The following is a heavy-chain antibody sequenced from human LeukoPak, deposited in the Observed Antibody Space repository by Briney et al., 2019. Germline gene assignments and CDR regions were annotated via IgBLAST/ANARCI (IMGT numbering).Heavy chain of an antibody. CDR1: GFTFGKYW. V-gene: IGHV3-7*01. D-gene: IGHD3-10*01. CDR3: AREGKLTVGFDY. J-gene: IGHJ4*02. Sequence: GGSLRLSCVASGFTFGKYWMSWVRQAPGKGLEWVANIKLDGSNKYYADSVKGRFTISRDNSKNTLYLQMNSLRAEDTAVYYCAREGKLTVGFDYWGQGTLVTVSS. CDR2: IKLDGSNK.